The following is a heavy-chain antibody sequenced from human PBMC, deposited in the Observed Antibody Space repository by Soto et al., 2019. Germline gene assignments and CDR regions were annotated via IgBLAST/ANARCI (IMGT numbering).Heavy chain of an antibody. V-gene: IGHV3-30-3*01. D-gene: IGHD2-8*01. CDR3: ARSLESCTNGVCTVGDC. J-gene: IGHJ4*02. Sequence: QVQLVESGGGVVQPGRSLRLSCAASGFTFSNHAMHWVRQAPGKGLQWVAVISYDGSEQYYADSVEGRFTVSRDNSKNMMYLQVNSLMPEDTALYYCARSLESCTNGVCTVGDCWGQGTLVTVSS. CDR2: ISYDGSEQ. CDR1: GFTFSNHA.